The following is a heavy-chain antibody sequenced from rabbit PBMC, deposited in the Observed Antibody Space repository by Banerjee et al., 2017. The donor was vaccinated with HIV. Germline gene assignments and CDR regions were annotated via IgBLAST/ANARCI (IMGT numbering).Heavy chain of an antibody. D-gene: IGHD4-2*01. V-gene: IGHV1S40*01. CDR2: IYTGSGTT. CDR3: ARAYGGGFNI. J-gene: IGHJ4*02. Sequence: WIGCIYTGSGTTYYASWATGRFTISKTSSTTVTLQMTSLTVADTATYLCARAYGGGFNIWGPGTLVTVS.